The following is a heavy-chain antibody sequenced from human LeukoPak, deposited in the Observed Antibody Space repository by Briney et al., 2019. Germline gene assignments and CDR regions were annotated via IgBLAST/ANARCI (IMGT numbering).Heavy chain of an antibody. CDR3: ARGQGTVTTH. CDR1: GGSFSGYY. V-gene: IGHV4-34*01. Sequence: SETLSLTCAAPGGSFSGYYWTWIRQPPGKGLEWIGEINHSGSANYNPSLMSRVTISLDTSKNHFSLNLSSVTAADTAVYYCARGQGTVTTHWGQGTLVTVSS. J-gene: IGHJ4*02. CDR2: INHSGSA. D-gene: IGHD4-17*01.